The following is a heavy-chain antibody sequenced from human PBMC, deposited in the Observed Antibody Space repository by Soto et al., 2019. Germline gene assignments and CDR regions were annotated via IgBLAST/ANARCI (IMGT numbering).Heavy chain of an antibody. J-gene: IGHJ4*02. CDR3: ATNDYGDQKPPFPYY. CDR1: GGSISSGDYY. V-gene: IGHV4-30-4*01. Sequence: QVQLQESGPGLVKPSQTLSLTCTVSGGSISSGDYYWSWIRQPPGKGLEWIGYIYDSGSTYYNPSLKCRVTISVDTSKNQFALKLSSVTAADTAVYYCATNDYGDQKPPFPYYWGQGTLVTV. D-gene: IGHD4-17*01. CDR2: IYDSGST.